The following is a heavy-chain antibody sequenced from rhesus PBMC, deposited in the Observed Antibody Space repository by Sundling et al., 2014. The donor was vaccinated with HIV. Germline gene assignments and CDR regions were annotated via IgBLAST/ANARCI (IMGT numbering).Heavy chain of an antibody. V-gene: IGHV4S10*01. Sequence: QVQLQESGPGVVKPSETLSLTCAVSGGSISDSYRWSWIRQPPGKGLEWIGYIYGSSSSTNYNPSLKSRVTISKDTSKNQFSLKLTSVTAADTAVYYCAKAGYSSWFGDYWGQGVLVTVSS. J-gene: IGHJ4*01. CDR2: IYGSSSST. D-gene: IGHD6-13*01. CDR3: AKAGYSSWFGDY. CDR1: GGSISDSYR.